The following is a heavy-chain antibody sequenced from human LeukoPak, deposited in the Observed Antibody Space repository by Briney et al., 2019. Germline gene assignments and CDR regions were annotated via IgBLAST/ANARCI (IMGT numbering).Heavy chain of an antibody. D-gene: IGHD6-13*01. V-gene: IGHV1-69*06. J-gene: IGHJ1*01. CDR3: ARGLPGRYSSSWPEYFQH. CDR2: IIPIFGTA. Sequence: SVKDSCKASGGTFSSYAISWVRQAPGQGLEWMGGIIPIFGTANYAQKFQGRVTITADKSTSTAYMELSSLRSEDTAVYYCARGLPGRYSSSWPEYFQHWGQGTLVTVSS. CDR1: GGTFSSYA.